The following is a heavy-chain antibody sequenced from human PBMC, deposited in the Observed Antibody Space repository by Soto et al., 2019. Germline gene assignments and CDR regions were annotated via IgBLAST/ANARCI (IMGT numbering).Heavy chain of an antibody. CDR1: GGSISSYY. D-gene: IGHD6-19*01. Sequence: QVQLQESGPGLVKPSETLSLTCTVSGGSISSYYWSWIRQPPGKGLEWIGYIYYSGSTNYNPSLKSRVTISVDTSKNQFSLKLSSVTAADTAVYYCAREQGWYHHDAFDIWGQGTMVTVSS. CDR3: AREQGWYHHDAFDI. J-gene: IGHJ3*02. CDR2: IYYSGST. V-gene: IGHV4-59*01.